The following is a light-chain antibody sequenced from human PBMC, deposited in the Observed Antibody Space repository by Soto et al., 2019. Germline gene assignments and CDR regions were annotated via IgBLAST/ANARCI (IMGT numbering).Light chain of an antibody. V-gene: IGLV2-14*01. Sequence: QSVLTQPASLSGSPGQSITISCPGTSSDIGAYDHVSWFQQHPGKASKLMISEVYNRPSGVSICFSGSKSGNTAYLTTSGLLVEDEAESFCSSSTATSAHGFGCGTKVTV. CDR2: EVY. CDR3: SSSTATSAHG. J-gene: IGLJ1*01. CDR1: SSDIGAYDH.